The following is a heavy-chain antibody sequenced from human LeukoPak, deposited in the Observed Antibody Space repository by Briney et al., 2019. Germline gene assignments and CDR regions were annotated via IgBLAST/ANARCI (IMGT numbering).Heavy chain of an antibody. Sequence: PGGSLRLSCAASGFAFNTHWMHWVRQAPGKGLEWLANINENGGVKQYLASVEGRFTISRDNAKSSVYLQINSLRVEDTAVYFCGAEAGGIDFWGQGTLVSVSS. J-gene: IGHJ4*02. CDR3: GAEAGGIDF. D-gene: IGHD6-13*01. CDR2: INENGGVK. V-gene: IGHV3-7*01. CDR1: GFAFNTHW.